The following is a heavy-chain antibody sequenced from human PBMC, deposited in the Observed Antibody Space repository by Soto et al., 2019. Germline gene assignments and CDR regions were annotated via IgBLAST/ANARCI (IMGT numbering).Heavy chain of an antibody. V-gene: IGHV1-69*13. J-gene: IGHJ4*02. D-gene: IGHD2-2*01. CDR1: GGTFSSYA. CDR3: ARGLILGYCSGTSCPSFDY. CDR2: IIPIFGTA. Sequence: SVKVSCKASGGTFSSYAISWVRQAPGQGLEWMGGIIPIFGTANYAQKFQGRVAITADESTSTAYMELSSLRSEDTAVYYCARGLILGYCSGTSCPSFDYWGQGTLVTVSS.